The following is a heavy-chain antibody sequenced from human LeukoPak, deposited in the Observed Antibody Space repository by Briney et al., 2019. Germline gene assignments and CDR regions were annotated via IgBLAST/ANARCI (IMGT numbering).Heavy chain of an antibody. Sequence: SETLSLACAVSGGSISSGGYSWSWIRQPPGKGLEWIGSIYYSGSTNYNPSLKSRVTISVDTSKDQFSLKLSSVTAADTAVYYCARAHVVVTAVDIWGQGTMVTVSS. V-gene: IGHV4-61*08. CDR2: IYYSGST. CDR1: GGSISSGGYS. CDR3: ARAHVVVTAVDI. J-gene: IGHJ3*02. D-gene: IGHD2-21*02.